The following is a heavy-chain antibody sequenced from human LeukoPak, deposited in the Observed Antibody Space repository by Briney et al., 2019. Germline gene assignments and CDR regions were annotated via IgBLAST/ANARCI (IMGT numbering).Heavy chain of an antibody. D-gene: IGHD7-27*01. J-gene: IGHJ3*02. V-gene: IGHV4-39*02. CDR2: IYYSGST. CDR3: ERPYEPGDRAFDI. Sequence: SETLSLTCTVSGGSISSSSYYWGWSRQPPGKGLWWIWSIYYSGSTYYNPSLTRRVTISVATSKNHFSLKLRSVTAAATAVYYCERPYEPGDRAFDIWGQGTMVTVSP. CDR1: GGSISSSSYY.